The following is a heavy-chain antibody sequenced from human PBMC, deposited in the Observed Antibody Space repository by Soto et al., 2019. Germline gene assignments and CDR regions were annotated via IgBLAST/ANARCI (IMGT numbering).Heavy chain of an antibody. CDR3: AILWPSDV. CDR1: GYTFTSYS. Sequence: ASVKVSCKASGYTFTSYSISWVRQAPGQGLEWMGWISVYNGNTNYAQKFQGRVTMTTDTSTSTAYLDVRSLRSDDTAVYYCAILWPSDVWGQGTTVTVSS. V-gene: IGHV1-18*01. J-gene: IGHJ6*02. CDR2: ISVYNGNT.